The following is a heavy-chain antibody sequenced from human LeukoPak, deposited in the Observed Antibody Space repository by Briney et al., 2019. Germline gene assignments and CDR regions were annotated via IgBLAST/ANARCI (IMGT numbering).Heavy chain of an antibody. J-gene: IGHJ4*02. V-gene: IGHV3-30*18. CDR1: GFTFSSYG. CDR3: AKGAYYYDSSGYTLFDY. Sequence: GGSLRLSCAASGFTFSSYGMHWVRQAPGKGLEWVAVISYDGSNKYYADSVKGRFTISRDNSKNTLYLQMNSLRAEDTAVYYCAKGAYYYDSSGYTLFDYWGQGTLATVSS. CDR2: ISYDGSNK. D-gene: IGHD3-22*01.